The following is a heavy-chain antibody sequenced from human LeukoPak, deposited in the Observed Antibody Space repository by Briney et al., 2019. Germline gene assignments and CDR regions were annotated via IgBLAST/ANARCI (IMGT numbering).Heavy chain of an antibody. Sequence: GGSLRLSCTASGFTVSSNYMGWVRQAPGKGLDWVSVIYSGGSAYYAESVKGRFTISRDSSKNTLHLQMNSLTAEDTAVYYCARGSSLAAVARGFDYWGQGTLVTVSS. CDR2: IYSGGSA. J-gene: IGHJ4*02. CDR1: GFTVSSNY. V-gene: IGHV3-66*02. CDR3: ARGSSLAAVARGFDY. D-gene: IGHD6-19*01.